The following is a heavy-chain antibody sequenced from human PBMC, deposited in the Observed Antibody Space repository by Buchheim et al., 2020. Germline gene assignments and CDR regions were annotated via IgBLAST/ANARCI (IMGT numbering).Heavy chain of an antibody. V-gene: IGHV3-74*01. Sequence: EVQLVESGGDLVQPGGSLRLSCGASGFTFSSNWMHWVRQAPGKGLVWVSHISNDGTRTNYADSVRGRFTISRDNAKNSLYLQMNSLRDEDTAVYYCARATKYDSYYYWYMDVWGKGTT. CDR2: ISNDGTRT. J-gene: IGHJ6*03. CDR3: ARATKYDSYYYWYMDV. D-gene: IGHD3-3*01. CDR1: GFTFSSNW.